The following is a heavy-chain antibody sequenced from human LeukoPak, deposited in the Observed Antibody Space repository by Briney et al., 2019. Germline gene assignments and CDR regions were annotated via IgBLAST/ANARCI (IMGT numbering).Heavy chain of an antibody. Sequence: TLSLTCTVSGGSISSGGHYWSWIRQHPGKGLEWIGYIYYSGSTYYNPSLKSRVTISVDTSKNQFSLKLSSVTAADTAVYYCARVPPGYGSEMMGIDYWGQGTLVTVSS. CDR1: GGSISSGGHY. V-gene: IGHV4-31*03. CDR2: IYYSGST. D-gene: IGHD3-10*01. CDR3: ARVPPGYGSEMMGIDY. J-gene: IGHJ4*02.